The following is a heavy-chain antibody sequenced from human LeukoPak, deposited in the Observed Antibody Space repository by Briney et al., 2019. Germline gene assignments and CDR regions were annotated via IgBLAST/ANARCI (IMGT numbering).Heavy chain of an antibody. J-gene: IGHJ4*02. V-gene: IGHV1-8*02. Sequence: ASVKVSCKASGYTFTGYYMHWVRQAPGQGLEWMGGMNPNSGNTGYTQKFQGRVTMPRNTSISTAYIDLSSLRSEDRAGYNCASGGDYTYIDWGRQRILVAVS. D-gene: IGHD4-11*01. CDR2: MNPNSGNT. CDR1: GYTFTGYY. CDR3: ASGGDYTYIDW.